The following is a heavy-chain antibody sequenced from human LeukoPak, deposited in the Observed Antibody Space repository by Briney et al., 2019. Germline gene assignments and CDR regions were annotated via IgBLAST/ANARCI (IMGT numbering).Heavy chain of an antibody. CDR2: IQYDGGL. CDR1: GFTFRNYG. CDR3: AKDLGLYSSSWYPFDY. Sequence: GGSLRLSCAASGFTFRNYGIHWVRQAPGKGLEWVAFIQYDGGLFYADSVRGRFTISRDNSKNTIYLQMNSLRAEDTAVYYCAKDLGLYSSSWYPFDYWGQGTLVTVSS. D-gene: IGHD6-13*01. V-gene: IGHV3-30*02. J-gene: IGHJ4*02.